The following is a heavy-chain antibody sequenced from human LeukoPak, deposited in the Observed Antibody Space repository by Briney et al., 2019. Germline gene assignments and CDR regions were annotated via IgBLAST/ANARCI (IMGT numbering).Heavy chain of an antibody. CDR3: ARWGQLNWFDP. D-gene: IGHD2-2*01. V-gene: IGHV4-59*12. CDR1: GGSISSYY. J-gene: IGHJ5*02. CDR2: IYYSGST. Sequence: PSETLSLTCTVSGGSISSYYWSWIRQPPGKGLEWIGYIYYSGSTNYNPSLKSRVTISVDTSKNQFSLKLSSVTAADTAVYYCARWGQLNWFDPWGQGTLVTVSS.